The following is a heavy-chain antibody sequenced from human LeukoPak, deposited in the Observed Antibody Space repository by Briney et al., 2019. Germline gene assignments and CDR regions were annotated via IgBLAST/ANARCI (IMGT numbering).Heavy chain of an antibody. CDR3: ARGRSRYCSGGSCYPELGY. V-gene: IGHV4-34*01. D-gene: IGHD2-15*01. Sequence: SETLSLTCTVSGGSISSYYWSWIRQPPGKGLEWIGEINHSGSTNYNPSLKSRVTISVDTSKNQFSLKLSSVTAADTAVYYCARGRSRYCSGGSCYPELGYWGQGTLVTVSS. CDR2: INHSGST. CDR1: GGSISSYY. J-gene: IGHJ4*02.